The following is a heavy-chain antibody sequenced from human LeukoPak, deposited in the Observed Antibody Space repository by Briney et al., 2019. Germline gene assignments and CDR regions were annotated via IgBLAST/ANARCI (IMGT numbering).Heavy chain of an antibody. CDR1: GFTFSSYS. CDR2: ISGSGGST. Sequence: GGSLRLSCAASGFTFSSYSMNWVRQAPGKGLEWVSAISGSGGSTYYADSVKGRFTISRDNSKNTLYLQMNSLRAEDTAVYYCAKGSYGSGSYLDYWGQGTLVTVSS. J-gene: IGHJ4*02. D-gene: IGHD3-10*01. V-gene: IGHV3-23*01. CDR3: AKGSYGSGSYLDY.